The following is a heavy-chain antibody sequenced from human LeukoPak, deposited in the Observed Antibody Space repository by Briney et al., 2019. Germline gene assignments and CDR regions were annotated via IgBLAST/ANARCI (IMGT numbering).Heavy chain of an antibody. CDR3: ANLVEMPIVGCDY. D-gene: IGHD5-24*01. J-gene: IGHJ4*02. Sequence: GGSLRLSCAASGFTFSSHAMSWVRQAPGKGLEWVSGLSATSSAIYYADSVKGRFIISRDNSKSTLYLQMNSLRADDTAVYYCANLVEMPIVGCDYWGQGTLVTVSS. V-gene: IGHV3-23*01. CDR2: LSATSSAI. CDR1: GFTFSSHA.